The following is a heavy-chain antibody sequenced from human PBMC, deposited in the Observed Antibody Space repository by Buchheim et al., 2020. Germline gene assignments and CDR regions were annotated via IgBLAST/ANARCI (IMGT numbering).Heavy chain of an antibody. CDR1: GFTFSNYG. D-gene: IGHD3-3*01. J-gene: IGHJ6*02. CDR2: INSDGSFT. V-gene: IGHV3-74*01. CDR3: ASLRNFWSGYYTSYGMDV. Sequence: EVQLVESGGGLVQPGGSLRLSCAASGFTFSNYGMHWVRQAPGNGLMWVSGINSDGSFTSYGDSVKGRFTISRDNAKNTLYLQMNSLRAEDTAVYYCASLRNFWSGYYTSYGMDVWGQGTT.